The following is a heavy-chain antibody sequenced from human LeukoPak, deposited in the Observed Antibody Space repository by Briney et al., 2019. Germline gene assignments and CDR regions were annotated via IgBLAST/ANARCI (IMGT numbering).Heavy chain of an antibody. V-gene: IGHV4-30-2*01. D-gene: IGHD6-13*01. Sequence: SETLSLTCTVSGGSISSGDYYWSWIRQPPGKGLEWIGYIYHSGSTYYNPSLKSRVTISVDRSKNQFSLKLSSVTAADTAVYYCARAPDDGGIAARFDPWGQGTLVTVSS. J-gene: IGHJ5*02. CDR1: GGSISSGDYY. CDR2: IYHSGST. CDR3: ARAPDDGGIAARFDP.